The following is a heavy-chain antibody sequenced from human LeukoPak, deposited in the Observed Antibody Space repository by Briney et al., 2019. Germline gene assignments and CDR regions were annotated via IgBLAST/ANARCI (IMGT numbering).Heavy chain of an antibody. D-gene: IGHD1-1*01. V-gene: IGHV4-59*04. CDR2: IYYSGST. CDR3: ARKHRWNGLYFDY. CDR1: GGSIGSYY. Sequence: PSETLSLTCTVSGGSIGSYYWNWIRQAPGKGLEWIGYIYYSGSTYYNPSLKSRVTMSVDTSKNQFSLKLSSVTAVDTAVYYCARKHRWNGLYFDYWGQGTLVTVSS. J-gene: IGHJ4*02.